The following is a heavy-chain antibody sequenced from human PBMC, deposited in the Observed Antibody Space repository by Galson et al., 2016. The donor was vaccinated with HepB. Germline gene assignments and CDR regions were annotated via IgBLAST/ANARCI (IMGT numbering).Heavy chain of an antibody. Sequence: SLRLSCAASGFTFWSYGMHWVRQAPGKGLEWVAVISNDGSSKFYGDSVKGRFTISRDNSKNTLYLQMNSLRSEDTAVYYCAKSLYSSSSNYFDPWGQGTLVTVSS. J-gene: IGHJ5*02. CDR3: AKSLYSSSSNYFDP. D-gene: IGHD6-19*01. CDR2: ISNDGSSK. V-gene: IGHV3-30*18. CDR1: GFTFWSYG.